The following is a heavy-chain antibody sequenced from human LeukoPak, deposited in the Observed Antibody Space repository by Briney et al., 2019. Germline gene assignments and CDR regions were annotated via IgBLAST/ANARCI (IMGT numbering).Heavy chain of an antibody. CDR3: ARVGSDRYGEENKNWFDP. Sequence: SETLSLTCAVYGGSFSGYYWSWIRQPPGKGLEWIGEINHSGSTNYNPSLKSRVTISVDTSKNQFSLKLSSVTAADTAVYYCARVGSDRYGEENKNWFDPWGQGTLVTASS. D-gene: IGHD4-17*01. CDR1: GGSFSGYY. CDR2: INHSGST. J-gene: IGHJ5*02. V-gene: IGHV4-34*01.